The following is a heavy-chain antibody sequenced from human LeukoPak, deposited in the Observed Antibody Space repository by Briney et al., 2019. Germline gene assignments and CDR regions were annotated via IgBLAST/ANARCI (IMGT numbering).Heavy chain of an antibody. V-gene: IGHV3-23*01. CDR1: GFTFSNYA. CDR3: AKDYGSGSYYNGYYFDY. Sequence: GGSLRLSCAASGFTFSNYAMSWVRQAPGKGLEWVSAISGSGDNTYYADSVKGRFTISRDNSKNTLYLQMNSLRAEDTAVYYCAKDYGSGSYYNGYYFDYWGQGTLVTVSS. CDR2: ISGSGDNT. D-gene: IGHD3-10*01. J-gene: IGHJ4*02.